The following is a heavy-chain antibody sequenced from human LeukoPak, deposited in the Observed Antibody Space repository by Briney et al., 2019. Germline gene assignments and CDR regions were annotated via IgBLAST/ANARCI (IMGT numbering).Heavy chain of an antibody. J-gene: IGHJ4*02. D-gene: IGHD3-10*01. CDR1: GGSFSGYY. Sequence: SETLSLTCAVYGGSFSGYYWSWIRQPPGEGLEWIGEINHSGSTNYNPSLKSRVTISVDTSKNQFSLKLSSVTAADTAVYYCARRRHFHYYGSGSYPFDYWGQGTLVTVSS. CDR2: INHSGST. CDR3: ARRRHFHYYGSGSYPFDY. V-gene: IGHV4-34*01.